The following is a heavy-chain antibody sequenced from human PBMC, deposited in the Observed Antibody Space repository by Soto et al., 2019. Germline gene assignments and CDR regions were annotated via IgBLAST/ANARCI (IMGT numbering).Heavy chain of an antibody. D-gene: IGHD6-19*01. V-gene: IGHV4-34*01. CDR3: NSLRVEDTAVYYCARDRLARGTPVAGRIDY. CDR1: GGSFSGYY. J-gene: IGHJ4*02. CDR2: INHSGST. Sequence: SETLSLTCAVYGGSFSGYYWTWIRQPPGTGLEWIGEINHSGSTNYNPSLKSRATISVDTSKNQFSLKLTSVTADNSLYLQMNSLRVEDTAVYYCARDRLARGTPVAGRIDYWGQGALVTVSS.